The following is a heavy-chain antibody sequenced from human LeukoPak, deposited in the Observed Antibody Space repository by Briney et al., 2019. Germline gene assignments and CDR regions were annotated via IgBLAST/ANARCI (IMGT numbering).Heavy chain of an antibody. CDR2: IYYSGST. J-gene: IGHJ5*02. V-gene: IGHV4-59*01. CDR3: ARDRLPRDYDSSGYLNWFDP. D-gene: IGHD3-22*01. Sequence: SETLSLTCTVSGCSISSYYCRWIRQPPAKGLEWFGYIYYSGSTNYNPSLKRRVTISVDTSKNQFSLKLSSVTAADTAVYYCARDRLPRDYDSSGYLNWFDPWGQGTLVTVSS. CDR1: GCSISSYY.